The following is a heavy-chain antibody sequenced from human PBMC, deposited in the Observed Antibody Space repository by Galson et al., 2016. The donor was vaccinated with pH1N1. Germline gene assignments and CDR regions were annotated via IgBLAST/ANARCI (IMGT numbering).Heavy chain of an antibody. CDR2: ISGSGGST. D-gene: IGHD5-18*01. Sequence: SLRLSCAASGFTFSNFVMSWVRQAPGKGLELVSTISGSGGSTYYADSVKGRFTISRDNSKNTVYLHMNSLRADDAAVYYCAKHTYYVDTSKIDYWGQGTLVSVSS. V-gene: IGHV3-23*01. J-gene: IGHJ4*02. CDR1: GFTFSNFV. CDR3: AKHTYYVDTSKIDY.